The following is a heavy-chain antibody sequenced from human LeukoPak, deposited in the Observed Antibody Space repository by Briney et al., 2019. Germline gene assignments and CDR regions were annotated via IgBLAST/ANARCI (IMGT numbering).Heavy chain of an antibody. Sequence: SETLSLTCAFSGYSISSGYYWGWIRQPPGKGLEWIGSIYHSGSTYYNPSLKSRVTISVDTSKNQFSLKLSSVTAADTAVYYCARAPPYYDILTGYYPNWFDPWGQGTLVTVSS. J-gene: IGHJ5*02. D-gene: IGHD3-9*01. CDR1: GYSISSGYY. CDR3: ARAPPYYDILTGYYPNWFDP. CDR2: IYHSGST. V-gene: IGHV4-38-2*01.